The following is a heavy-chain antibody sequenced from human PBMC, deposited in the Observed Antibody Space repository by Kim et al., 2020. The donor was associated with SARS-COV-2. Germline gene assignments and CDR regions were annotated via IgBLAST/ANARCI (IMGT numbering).Heavy chain of an antibody. V-gene: IGHV1-3*01. Sequence: KKKSQKYQGRVTITRDTTASTAYMELSSLRSEDTAVYYCASADYGEAFDIWGQGTMVTVSS. J-gene: IGHJ3*02. CDR2: K. CDR3: ASADYGEAFDI. D-gene: IGHD4-17*01.